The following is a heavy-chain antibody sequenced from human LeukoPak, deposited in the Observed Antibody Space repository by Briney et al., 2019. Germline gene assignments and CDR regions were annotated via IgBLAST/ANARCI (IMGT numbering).Heavy chain of an antibody. Sequence: PSQTLSLTCAISGDSVSNNSAAWNWIRQSPPRGLEWLGRTYYRSRWYSDYAASVKSRISINPDTSKNQFSLQLNSVTPEDTAVYYCVRDLGLVRDYYFYYYGMDVWGQGTTVTVSS. CDR1: GDSVSNNSAA. D-gene: IGHD3-10*01. V-gene: IGHV6-1*01. CDR2: TYYRSRWYS. CDR3: VRDLGLVRDYYFYYYGMDV. J-gene: IGHJ6*02.